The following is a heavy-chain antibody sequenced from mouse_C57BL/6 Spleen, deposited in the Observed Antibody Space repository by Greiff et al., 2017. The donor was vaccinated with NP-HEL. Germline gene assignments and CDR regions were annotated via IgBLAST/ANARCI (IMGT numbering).Heavy chain of an antibody. CDR1: GFTFTDYY. Sequence: EVMLVESGGGLVQPGGSLRLSCAASGFTFTDYYMSWVRQPPGKALEWLGFIRNKANGYTTEYSASVQGRFTISRDNSQSILYLQMNALRAEDSATYYCARSYYGSSYGYFDVWGTGTTVTVSS. CDR2: IRNKANGYTT. J-gene: IGHJ1*03. D-gene: IGHD1-1*01. V-gene: IGHV7-3*01. CDR3: ARSYYGSSYGYFDV.